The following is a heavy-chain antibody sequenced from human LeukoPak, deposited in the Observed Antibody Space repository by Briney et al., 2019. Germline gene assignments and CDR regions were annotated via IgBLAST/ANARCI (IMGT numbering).Heavy chain of an antibody. CDR3: AGTLVVINDAFDI. V-gene: IGHV1-2*02. CDR2: MNPNSGDT. J-gene: IGHJ3*02. CDR1: GYTVTGYY. D-gene: IGHD3-22*01. Sequence: GASVKVSCKTSGYTVTGYYIHWVRQAPGQGLEWMGWMNPNSGDTNYAQKFQGRVSMTGDTSISTAYMELSRLRSDDTAVYYCAGTLVVINDAFDIWGQGTMVTVSS.